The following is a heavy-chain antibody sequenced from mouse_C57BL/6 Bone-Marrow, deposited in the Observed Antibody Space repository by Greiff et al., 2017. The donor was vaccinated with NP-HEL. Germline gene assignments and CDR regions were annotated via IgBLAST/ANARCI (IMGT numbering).Heavy chain of an antibody. CDR2: IDPEDGET. V-gene: IGHV14-2*01. CDR3: AGAERCSGCGRGYYFDY. D-gene: IGHD2-2*01. J-gene: IGHJ2*01. Sequence: VQLQQSGAELVKPGASVKLSCTASGFNIKDYYMHWVKQRTEQGLEWIGRIDPEDGETKYATKFQGKATITSDTSSNTAYLQLLSLTSEDTAVYYCAGAERCSGCGRGYYFDYWGKGTTLTVSS. CDR1: GFNIKDYY.